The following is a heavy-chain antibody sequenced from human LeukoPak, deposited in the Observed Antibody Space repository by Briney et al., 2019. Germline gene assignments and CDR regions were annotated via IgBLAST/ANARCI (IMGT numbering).Heavy chain of an antibody. D-gene: IGHD2-2*01. CDR1: GGSISSGYYSPN. J-gene: IGHJ5*02. CDR3: ARDYAGSSSWNWLDP. Sequence: SETLSLTCAVSGGSISSGYYSPNWNWIRQPPGKGLEWIGNIYDSGTTNYNPSLKSRVTISADMSKNQFSLKLSSVTAADTAVYYCARDYAGSSSWNWLDPWGQGTLVTVSS. CDR2: IYDSGTT. V-gene: IGHV4-61*01.